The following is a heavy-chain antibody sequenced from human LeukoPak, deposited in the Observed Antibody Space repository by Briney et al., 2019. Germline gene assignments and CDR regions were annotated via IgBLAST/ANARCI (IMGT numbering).Heavy chain of an antibody. Sequence: GGSLRLSCAASRFTFSSYGMSWVRQAPGKGLEWVSSISGSGGSTYYADSVKGRFTISRDNSKNTLYLQMNSLRAEDTAVYFCAREYGSGTFDWGQGTLVTVSS. D-gene: IGHD2-2*01. CDR1: RFTFSSYG. V-gene: IGHV3-23*01. J-gene: IGHJ4*02. CDR2: ISGSGGST. CDR3: AREYGSGTFD.